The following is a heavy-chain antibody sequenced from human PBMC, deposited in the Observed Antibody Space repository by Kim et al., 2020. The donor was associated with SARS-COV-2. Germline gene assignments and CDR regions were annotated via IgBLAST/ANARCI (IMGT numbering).Heavy chain of an antibody. CDR2: FVVSGRTT. CDR3: AKTDVLAPFFPY. V-gene: IGHV3-23*01. Sequence: GGSLRLSCAASGFTFSSYAMSWVPQPPGKGLEWFYAFVVSGRTTYYAAPLKAQFTISRANSKITLSPKKHRLRAEHTCVYYCAKTDVLAPFFPYWGRVTL. J-gene: IGHJ4*01. CDR1: GFTFSSYA. D-gene: IGHD3-16*01.